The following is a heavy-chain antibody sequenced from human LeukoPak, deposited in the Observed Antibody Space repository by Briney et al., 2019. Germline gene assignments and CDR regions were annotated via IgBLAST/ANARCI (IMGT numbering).Heavy chain of an antibody. V-gene: IGHV4-4*02. Sequence: SETLSLTCAVSGGSISSRNWWSWVRQPPGKGLEWIGEIYHSGSTNYNPSLKTRVTISVDKSKNQFSLKLSSVTAADTAVYYCARASHDFGDYSHFDYWGQGTLVTVSS. CDR2: IYHSGST. CDR3: ARASHDFGDYSHFDY. CDR1: GGSISSRNW. D-gene: IGHD4-17*01. J-gene: IGHJ4*02.